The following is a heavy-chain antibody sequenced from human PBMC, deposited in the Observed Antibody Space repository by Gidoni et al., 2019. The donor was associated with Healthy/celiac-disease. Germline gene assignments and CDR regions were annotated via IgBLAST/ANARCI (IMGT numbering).Heavy chain of an antibody. V-gene: IGHV4-38-2*02. CDR3: ARESIAVAVPFGY. D-gene: IGHD6-19*01. CDR1: GYSISSGYY. J-gene: IGHJ4*02. CDR2: ISHSGST. Sequence: QVQRQESGTGLVRPTETLGRTRAVSGYSISSGYYWGWIRQPPGKGLEWIGSISHSGSTYYNPSLKSRVTISVDTSKNQFSLTLSSVTAADSAVYYCARESIAVAVPFGYWGQGTLVTVSS.